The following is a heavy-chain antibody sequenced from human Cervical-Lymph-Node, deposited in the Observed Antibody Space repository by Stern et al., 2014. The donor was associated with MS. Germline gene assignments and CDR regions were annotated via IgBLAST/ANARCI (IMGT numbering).Heavy chain of an antibody. CDR2: ISYSGST. CDR1: GGSISSYY. D-gene: IGHD2-15*01. J-gene: IGHJ3*02. Sequence: QVQLQESGPGLVKPSETLSLTCTVSGGSISSYYWSWIRQPPGKGLERLGYISYSGSTNYNPSLKSRVTISVDTSKNQFSLKLSSVTAADTAVYYCARDGGYCSGGSCYPLDAFDIWGQGTMVTVSS. V-gene: IGHV4-59*01. CDR3: ARDGGYCSGGSCYPLDAFDI.